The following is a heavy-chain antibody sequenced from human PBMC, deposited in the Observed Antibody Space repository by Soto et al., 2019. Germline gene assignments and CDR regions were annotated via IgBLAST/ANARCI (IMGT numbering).Heavy chain of an antibody. V-gene: IGHV4-59*01. CDR3: ASCPNYYYYYYMDV. J-gene: IGHJ6*03. Sequence: SETLSLTCTVSGVSISSYYWSWIRQPPGKGLEWIGYIYYSGSTNYNPSLKSRVTISVDTSKNQFSLKLSSVTAADTAVYYCASCPNYYYYYYMDVWGKGTTVTVSS. CDR2: IYYSGST. CDR1: GVSISSYY.